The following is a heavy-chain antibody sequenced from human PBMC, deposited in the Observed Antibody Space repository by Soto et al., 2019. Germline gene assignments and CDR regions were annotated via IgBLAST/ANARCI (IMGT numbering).Heavy chain of an antibody. CDR2: ISYDGSNK. J-gene: IGHJ4*02. D-gene: IGHD5-18*01. Sequence: GGSLRRSCAASGFTFSSYAMHWVRQAPGKGLEWVAVISYDGSNKYYADSVKGRFTISRDNSKNTLYLQMNSLRAEDTAVYYCARDRYPIQLDYWGQGTLVTVSS. CDR1: GFTFSSYA. V-gene: IGHV3-30-3*01. CDR3: ARDRYPIQLDY.